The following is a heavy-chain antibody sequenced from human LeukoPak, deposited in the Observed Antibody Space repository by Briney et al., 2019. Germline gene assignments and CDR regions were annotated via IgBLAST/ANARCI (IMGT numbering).Heavy chain of an antibody. CDR3: ARLGTWDIVVVPAAYLDY. CDR1: GFTLDDYG. D-gene: IGHD2-2*01. V-gene: IGHV3-20*04. J-gene: IGHJ4*02. Sequence: GGSLRPSCAASGFTLDDYGMSWVRQAPGKGLEWVSGINWNGGSTGYADSVKGRFTISRDNAKNSLYLQMNSLRAEDAALYYCARLGTWDIVVVPAAYLDYWGQGTLVTVSS. CDR2: INWNGGST.